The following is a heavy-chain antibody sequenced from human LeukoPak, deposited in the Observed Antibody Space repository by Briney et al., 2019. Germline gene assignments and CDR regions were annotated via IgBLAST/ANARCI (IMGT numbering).Heavy chain of an antibody. CDR2: IHYSGST. CDR3: ARLKTVRLLEWLFDF. D-gene: IGHD3-3*01. J-gene: IGHJ4*02. Sequence: SETLSLTCTVSGASISSNTYYWGWIRQPPGKGLQWIGNIHYSGSTYYNPSLKSRVTISVDSSKNQFSLRLNSVTAADTAVYSCARLKTVRLLEWLFDFWGQGTLVTVSS. V-gene: IGHV4-39*01. CDR1: GASISSNTYY.